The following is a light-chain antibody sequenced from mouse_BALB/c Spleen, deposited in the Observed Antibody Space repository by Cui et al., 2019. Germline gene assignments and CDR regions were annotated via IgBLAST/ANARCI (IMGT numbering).Light chain of an antibody. J-gene: IGKJ1*01. CDR1: SSVSY. CDR3: QQWSSNPWT. CDR2: LTS. V-gene: IGKV4-68*01. Sequence: QIVLTQSPALMSASPGEKVTMTSSASSSVSYMYWYQQKPRSSPKPWIYLTSNLASGVPARFSGSGSGTSYSLTISSMEAEDAATYYCQQWSSNPWTFGGGTKLEIK.